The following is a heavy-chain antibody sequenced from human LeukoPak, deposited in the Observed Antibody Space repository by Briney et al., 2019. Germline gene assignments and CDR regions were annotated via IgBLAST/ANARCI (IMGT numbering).Heavy chain of an antibody. CDR2: IYNSGST. CDR1: GGSISSYY. V-gene: IGHV4-59*08. J-gene: IGHJ4*02. CDR3: ARLKGLLWFGEPFDY. Sequence: SETLSLTCTVSGGSISSYYWSWIRQPPGKGLEWIGYIYNSGSTNYNPSLKSRVNISVDTSKNQFSLKLSSVTAADTAVYYCARLKGLLWFGEPFDYWGQGTLVTVSS. D-gene: IGHD3-10*01.